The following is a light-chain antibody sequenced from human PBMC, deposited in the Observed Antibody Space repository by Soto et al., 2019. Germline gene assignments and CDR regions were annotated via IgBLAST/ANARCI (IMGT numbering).Light chain of an antibody. CDR1: QGISNY. V-gene: IGKV1-27*01. CDR3: QKYNSAPWA. Sequence: DSQMTQSPSSLSASVGDRVTITCRASQGISNYLAWYQQKPGKVPKLLIYAASTLQSGVPSRFSGSGSGTDFTLTISSLLPEDVATYYCQKYNSAPWAFGPGTKVDIK. J-gene: IGKJ3*01. CDR2: AAS.